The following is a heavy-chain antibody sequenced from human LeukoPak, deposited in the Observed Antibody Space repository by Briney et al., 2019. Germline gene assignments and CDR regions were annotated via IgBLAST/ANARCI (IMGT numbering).Heavy chain of an antibody. Sequence: SQTLSLTCAVSGGSISSGGYSWSWIRQPPGKGLEWIGYIYHSGSTYYIPSLKSRVTISVDRSKNQFSLKLSSVTAADTAVYYCARDEYYDSSGYRNRWFDPWGQGTLVTVSS. CDR1: GGSISSGGYS. D-gene: IGHD3-22*01. CDR2: IYHSGST. V-gene: IGHV4-30-2*01. J-gene: IGHJ5*02. CDR3: ARDEYYDSSGYRNRWFDP.